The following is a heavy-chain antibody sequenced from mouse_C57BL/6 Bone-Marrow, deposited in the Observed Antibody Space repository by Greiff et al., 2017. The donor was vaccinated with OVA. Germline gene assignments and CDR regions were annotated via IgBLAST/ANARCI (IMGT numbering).Heavy chain of an antibody. V-gene: IGHV1-31*01. Sequence: VQLQQSGPELVKPGASVKISCKASGFSFTGYYMYWVQQSHGNILDWIGYIHPYNGVSSYNQKFKGKVTLTVDNSSSTSYLALRSLTSEDSSVYYGASWTCFGYGGQGTTLTVSS. CDR2: IHPYNGVS. J-gene: IGHJ2*01. CDR1: GFSFTGYY. CDR3: ASWTCFGY.